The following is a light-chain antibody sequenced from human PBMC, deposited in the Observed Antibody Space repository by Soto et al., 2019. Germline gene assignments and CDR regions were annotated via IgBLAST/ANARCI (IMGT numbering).Light chain of an antibody. J-gene: IGKJ1*01. CDR2: GAS. CDR3: QQYKDWPTT. Sequence: IVLTQSPDTLSLSPGERATLSCRASQSVSSSYLAWYQQRPGQAPRLLIYGASSRATGIPDRFSGSGAGTDFTLTITSLQSEDFGVYFCQQYKDWPTTFGQGTKVDIK. V-gene: IGKV3-20*01. CDR1: QSVSSSY.